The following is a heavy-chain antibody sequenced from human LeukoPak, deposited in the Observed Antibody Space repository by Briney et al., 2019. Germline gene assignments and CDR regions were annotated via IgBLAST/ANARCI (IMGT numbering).Heavy chain of an antibody. J-gene: IGHJ4*02. V-gene: IGHV3-21*04. CDR3: TGNYYGSGSYADFDY. D-gene: IGHD3-10*01. CDR1: GFTFSSYS. Sequence: GGSLRLSCAASGFTFSSYSMNWVRQAPGKGLEWVSSISRSSSYIYYADSVKGRFTISRDNAKNSLYLQMNSLRAEDTALYYCTGNYYGSGSYADFDYWGQGTLVTVSS. CDR2: ISRSSSYI.